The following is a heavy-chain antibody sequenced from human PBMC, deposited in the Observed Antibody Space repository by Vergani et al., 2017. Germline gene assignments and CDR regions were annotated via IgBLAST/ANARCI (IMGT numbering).Heavy chain of an antibody. J-gene: IGHJ4*02. CDR2: VSSSGTSS. D-gene: IGHD6-19*01. CDR1: GFSITRADTW. Sequence: QEQLQESGPRLLKPSQTLCLTCAVSGFSITRADTWWTWIRRSPGKGLEWIGRVSSSGTSSSYNPSLGDRPAISLDTSKNQFSLSLSSVTAADTAVYYCARGQWVFEAWGQGIPVTVSS. V-gene: IGHV4-30-4*08. CDR3: ARGQWVFEA.